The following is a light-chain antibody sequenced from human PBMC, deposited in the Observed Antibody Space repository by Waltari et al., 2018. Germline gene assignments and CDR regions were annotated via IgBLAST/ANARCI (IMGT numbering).Light chain of an antibody. CDR2: DIS. V-gene: IGLV2-11*01. Sequence: QAALTHPPSVSGSPGQSVTISCTGTSSDIGGYNYLSWYQQHPGRAPKLMIYDISKRPSGVSDRFSGSKSGNTASLTISGLQAEDEADYCCSSYAGSNTFIFGAGTRLTVL. CDR3: SSYAGSNTFI. J-gene: IGLJ1*01. CDR1: SSDIGGYNY.